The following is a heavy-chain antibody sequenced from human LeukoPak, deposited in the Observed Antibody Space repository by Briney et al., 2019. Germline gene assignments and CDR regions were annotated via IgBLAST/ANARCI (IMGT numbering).Heavy chain of an antibody. CDR2: INLSGGST. Sequence: PGGSLRLSCTASGFAFDDHGMSWVRHVPGKGVEWGSVINLSGGSTGYADPLRGRFTISRDNAKNSLYLQMDSLRVEDTALYYCARAPITSPFYFDYWGQGTLVTVSS. J-gene: IGHJ4*02. D-gene: IGHD2-2*01. CDR3: ARAPITSPFYFDY. V-gene: IGHV3-20*04. CDR1: GFAFDDHG.